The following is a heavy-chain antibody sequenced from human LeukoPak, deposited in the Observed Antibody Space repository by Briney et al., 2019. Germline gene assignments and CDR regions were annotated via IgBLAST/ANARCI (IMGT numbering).Heavy chain of an antibody. CDR3: ASASGSYSLAFDI. V-gene: IGHV4-59*08. D-gene: IGHD1-26*01. Sequence: SETLSLTCTVSGGSISSYYWSWIRQPPGKGLEWIGYIYYSGSTNYNPFLKSRVTISVDTSKNQFSLKLSSVTAADTAVYYCASASGSYSLAFDIWGQGTMVTVSS. CDR2: IYYSGST. J-gene: IGHJ3*02. CDR1: GGSISSYY.